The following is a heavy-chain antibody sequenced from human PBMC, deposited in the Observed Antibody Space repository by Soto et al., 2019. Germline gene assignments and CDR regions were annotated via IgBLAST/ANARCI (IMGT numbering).Heavy chain of an antibody. Sequence: LDTLGITCAVYGWSFIGYYLSWIRQPPGKGLEWIGEINHSGSTNYNPSLKSRVTISVDKSKNQFSLKLSSVTAADTAVYYCARIVGDFYYYYGMDVWGQGTTVTVS. J-gene: IGHJ6*02. CDR1: GWSFIGYY. CDR3: ARIVGDFYYYYGMDV. D-gene: IGHD1-26*01. V-gene: IGHV4-34*01. CDR2: INHSGST.